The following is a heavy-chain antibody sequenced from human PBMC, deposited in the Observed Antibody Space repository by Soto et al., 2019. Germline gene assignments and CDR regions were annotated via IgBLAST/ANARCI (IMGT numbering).Heavy chain of an antibody. CDR3: ARHEDCSSTSCYAGYYYGMDV. J-gene: IGHJ6*02. CDR1: GYSFTSYW. D-gene: IGHD2-2*01. Sequence: PGESLKSSCKGSGYSFTSYWIGWVRQMPVKGLEWMGIIYPGDSDTRYSPSFQGQVTISADKSISTAYLQWSSLKASDTAMYYCARHEDCSSTSCYAGYYYGMDVWGQGTTVTVSS. V-gene: IGHV5-51*01. CDR2: IYPGDSDT.